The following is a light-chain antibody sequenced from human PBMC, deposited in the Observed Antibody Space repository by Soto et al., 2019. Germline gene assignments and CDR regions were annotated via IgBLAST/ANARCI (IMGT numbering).Light chain of an antibody. CDR1: QSVSSSY. CDR3: QQYGSSPWT. V-gene: IGKV3-20*01. CDR2: GAS. Sequence: EIVLTQSPGTLSLSPGERATLSCRASQSVSSSYFAWYQQKPGQAPRLLIDGASSRATIIPDRFSSGGSGTDFTLTISRLEPDDFAVYYCQQYGSSPWTFGQGTKVEIK. J-gene: IGKJ1*01.